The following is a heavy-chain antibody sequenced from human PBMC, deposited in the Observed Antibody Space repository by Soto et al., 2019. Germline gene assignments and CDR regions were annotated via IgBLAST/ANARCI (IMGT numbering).Heavy chain of an antibody. CDR3: ARTGPQWYGVDY. CDR1: GGSISSGGYY. J-gene: IGHJ4*02. Sequence: QVQLQESGPGLVKPSQTLSLTCTVSGGSISSGGYYWSWIRQHPGKGLEWIGYIYYSGSTYYNPSLKRRVTISVDTSKNQFSLKLSSVTAADTAVYYCARTGPQWYGVDYWGQGTLVTVSS. D-gene: IGHD3-10*01. CDR2: IYYSGST. V-gene: IGHV4-31*03.